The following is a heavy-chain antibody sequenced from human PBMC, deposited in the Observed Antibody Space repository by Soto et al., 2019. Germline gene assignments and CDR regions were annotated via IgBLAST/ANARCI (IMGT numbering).Heavy chain of an antibody. CDR3: AKVHQQYIWFDF. CDR2: IYYSGNT. D-gene: IGHD2-2*01. J-gene: IGHJ5*01. Sequence: SETLSLTCTVSGGSISNSGYFWGWVRQPPGQGLEWVASIYYSGNTYYNPSLKSRVTISVDTSQNQFSLNLASVTAADTAVYYCAKVHQQYIWFDFWGQGTLGTVSS. V-gene: IGHV4-39*01. CDR1: GGSISNSGYF.